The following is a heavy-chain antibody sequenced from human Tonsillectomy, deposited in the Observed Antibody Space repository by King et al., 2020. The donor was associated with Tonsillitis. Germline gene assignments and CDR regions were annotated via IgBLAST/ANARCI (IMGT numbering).Heavy chain of an antibody. CDR3: ARDLNLLI. Sequence: VQLVESGGGLVQPGGSLRLSVAASGFTFSSYSMNWVRQAPGNGLYVVSSIRSSSSTIYDADSVKGRFTISRDNAKNSLYLQMNNLRAEDTAVYYCARDLNLLIWGQGTLATVSS. V-gene: IGHV3-48*01. J-gene: IGHJ4*02. D-gene: IGHD3-22*01. CDR1: GFTFSSYS. CDR2: IRSSSSTI.